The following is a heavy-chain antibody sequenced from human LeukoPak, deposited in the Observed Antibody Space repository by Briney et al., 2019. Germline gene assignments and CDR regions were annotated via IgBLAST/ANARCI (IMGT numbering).Heavy chain of an antibody. Sequence: GGSLRLSCAASGFTFSSYAMSWVPQSPGKGLECVLAISGSGGSTYYADSVKGRFTISRDNSKNTLDLQMNSLRAEDTAVYYCANQPPRKTAARENWGQGTLVTVSS. D-gene: IGHD6-6*01. V-gene: IGHV3-23*01. CDR3: ANQPPRKTAAREN. CDR1: GFTFSSYA. CDR2: ISGSGGST. J-gene: IGHJ4*02.